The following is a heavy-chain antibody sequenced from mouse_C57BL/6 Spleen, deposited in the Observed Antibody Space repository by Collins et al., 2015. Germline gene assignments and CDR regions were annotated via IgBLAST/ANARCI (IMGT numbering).Heavy chain of an antibody. CDR1: GYTFTSYW. CDR2: SNPSNGDT. CDR3: VRWGGNSMDY. Sequence: QVQLQQPGTELVKPGASVKLSCKASGYTFTSYWIHWVKQRPGQGLEWIGNSNPSNGDTNYNEKFKSKAILTVDKSSSTAYMQLSSLTSEDSAVYYCVRWGGNSMDYWGQGTSVTVSS. J-gene: IGHJ4*01. V-gene: IGHV1-53*01. D-gene: IGHD2-1*01.